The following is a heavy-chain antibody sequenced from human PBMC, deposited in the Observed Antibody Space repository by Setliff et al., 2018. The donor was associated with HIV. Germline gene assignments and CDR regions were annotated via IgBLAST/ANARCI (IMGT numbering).Heavy chain of an antibody. J-gene: IGHJ4*02. V-gene: IGHV1-69*10. Sequence: GASVKVSCKASGGTFSGYGISWVRQAPGQGLEWMGGIIPILGIANYAQKFQGRVTVTADKSTSTAYMELSSLRSEDTAVYYCARGLTTRGNYWGRGTLVTVSS. CDR2: IIPILGIA. CDR3: ARGLTTRGNY. CDR1: GGTFSGYG. D-gene: IGHD4-17*01.